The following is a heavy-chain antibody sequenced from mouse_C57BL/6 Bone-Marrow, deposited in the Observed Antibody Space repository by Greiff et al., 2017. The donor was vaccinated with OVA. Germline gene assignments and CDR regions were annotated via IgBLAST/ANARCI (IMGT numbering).Heavy chain of an antibody. Sequence: VQLQQSGPELVKPGASVKISCKASGYAFSSSWMNWVKQRPGQGLEWIGRIYPGDGDTNYNGKFKGKATLTADKSSSTAYMQLSSLTSEDSAVYFCARRLGFDYWGQGTTLTVSS. V-gene: IGHV1-82*01. D-gene: IGHD4-1*01. CDR2: IYPGDGDT. J-gene: IGHJ2*01. CDR3: ARRLGFDY. CDR1: GYAFSSSW.